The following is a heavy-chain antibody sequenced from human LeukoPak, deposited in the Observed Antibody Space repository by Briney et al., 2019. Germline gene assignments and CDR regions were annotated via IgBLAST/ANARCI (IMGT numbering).Heavy chain of an antibody. CDR2: ISSSGSTI. D-gene: IGHD2-15*01. Sequence: GGSLRLSCAASGFTFSSYEMNWVRQAPGKGLEWVSYISSSGSTIYYADSVKGRFTISRDNAKNSLYLQMNSLRAEDTAVYYCARGAIGWRYYYYMDVWGKGTTVTISS. V-gene: IGHV3-48*03. CDR1: GFTFSSYE. CDR3: ARGAIGWRYYYYMDV. J-gene: IGHJ6*03.